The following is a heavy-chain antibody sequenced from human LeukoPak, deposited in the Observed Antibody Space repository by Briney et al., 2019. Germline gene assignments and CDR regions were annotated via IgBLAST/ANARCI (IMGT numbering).Heavy chain of an antibody. J-gene: IGHJ4*02. CDR1: GFTFSSYG. V-gene: IGHV3-33*06. CDR3: AKHRLPLGELSLFDY. CDR2: IWYDGNNK. Sequence: GGSLRLSCAASGFTFSSYGMHWVRQAPGTGLEWVAVIWYDGNNKYYAESVKGRFTISRDISKNTLYLQMNSLRAEDTAVYYCAKHRLPLGELSLFDYWGQGTLVTVSS. D-gene: IGHD3-16*02.